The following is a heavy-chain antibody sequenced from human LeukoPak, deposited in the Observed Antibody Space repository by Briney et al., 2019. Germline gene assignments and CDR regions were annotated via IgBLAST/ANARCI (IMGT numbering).Heavy chain of an antibody. V-gene: IGHV3-30*02. D-gene: IGHD6-13*01. Sequence: GGSLRLSCAASGFTFSSYGMHWVRQAPGKGLEWVAFIRYDGSNKYYADSVKGRFTISRDNSKNTLYLQMNSLGAEDTAVYYCAKDLAAVGTLPDYWGQGTLVTVSS. CDR3: AKDLAAVGTLPDY. CDR1: GFTFSSYG. CDR2: IRYDGSNK. J-gene: IGHJ4*02.